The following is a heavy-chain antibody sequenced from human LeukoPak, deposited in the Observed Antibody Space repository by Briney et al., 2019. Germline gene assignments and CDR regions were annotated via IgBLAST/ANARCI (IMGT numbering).Heavy chain of an antibody. CDR1: GFTFSTYW. V-gene: IGHV3-7*01. CDR3: AKEKAIATINYGLDV. CDR2: IELDGSEK. J-gene: IGHJ6*02. D-gene: IGHD1-1*01. Sequence: GGSLRLSCAASGFTFSTYWMSWVRQAPGKGLEWVANIELDGSEKYYVDSVKGRFTISRGNAKNSLYLQMNSLRGEDTAVYYCAKEKAIATINYGLDVWGQGTTVTVSS.